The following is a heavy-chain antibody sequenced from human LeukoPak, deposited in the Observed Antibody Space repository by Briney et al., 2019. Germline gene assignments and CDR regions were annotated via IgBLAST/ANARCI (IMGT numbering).Heavy chain of an antibody. J-gene: IGHJ4*02. V-gene: IGHV3-23*01. Sequence: GGSLRLSCAASGFTFSSYAMSWVRRAPGKGLEWVSAISGSGGSTYYADSVKGRFTISRDNSKNTLYLQMNSLRAEDTAVYYCAKRSTGTTDGWYFDYWGQGTLVTVSS. CDR3: AKRSTGTTDGWYFDY. CDR2: ISGSGGST. D-gene: IGHD1-7*01. CDR1: GFTFSSYA.